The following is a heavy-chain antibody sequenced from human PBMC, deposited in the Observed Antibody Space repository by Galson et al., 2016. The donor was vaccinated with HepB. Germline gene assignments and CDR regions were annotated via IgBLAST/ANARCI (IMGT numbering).Heavy chain of an antibody. J-gene: IGHJ4*02. D-gene: IGHD3-3*01. CDR3: ARVKDFWSGYLGENNY. Sequence: ETLSLTCAVSGGSITSDAWWTWVRQPPGKGLEWIGEIYHSGTTKYNPSLKSRVTISIDKSMNYFSLKLSSVTAADTAVYYCARVKDFWSGYLGENNYWGQGILVTVSS. CDR2: IYHSGTT. V-gene: IGHV4-4*02. CDR1: GGSITSDAW.